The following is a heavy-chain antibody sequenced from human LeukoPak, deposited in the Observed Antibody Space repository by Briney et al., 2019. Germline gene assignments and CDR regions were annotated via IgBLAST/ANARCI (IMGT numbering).Heavy chain of an antibody. CDR1: GFTVSSNY. Sequence: GGSLRLSCAASGFTVSSNYMSWVRQAPGKGLEWVSVIYSGGSTYYADSVKGRFTISRDNSKNTLYLQMNSLRAKDTAVYYCARDNIAAAGSPLFDYWGQGTLVTVSS. D-gene: IGHD6-13*01. CDR3: ARDNIAAAGSPLFDY. V-gene: IGHV3-66*01. J-gene: IGHJ4*02. CDR2: IYSGGST.